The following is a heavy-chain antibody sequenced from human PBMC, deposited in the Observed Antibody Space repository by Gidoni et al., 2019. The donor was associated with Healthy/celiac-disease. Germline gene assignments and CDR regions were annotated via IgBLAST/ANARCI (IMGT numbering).Heavy chain of an antibody. D-gene: IGHD3-22*01. CDR1: GCTFSNYS. CDR3: AREADYYDSSGYSLGWFDP. Sequence: EVQLVESGGGLVKPGGSLRLPCEASGCTFSNYSMNWVRQAPGKGLEWVSSISSSSSYIYYADSVKGRFNISRDNAKNSMYLQMNSLRAEDTAVYYCAREADYYDSSGYSLGWFDPWGQGTLVTVSS. J-gene: IGHJ5*02. V-gene: IGHV3-21*01. CDR2: ISSSSSYI.